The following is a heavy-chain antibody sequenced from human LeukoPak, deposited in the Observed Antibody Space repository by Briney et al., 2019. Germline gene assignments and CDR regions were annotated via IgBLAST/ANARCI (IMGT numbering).Heavy chain of an antibody. D-gene: IGHD6-13*01. Sequence: GGSLRLSCAASGFTFSSYAMHWVRQAPGKGLERVAVISYDGSNKYYADSVKGRFTISRDNSKNTLYLQMNSLRAEDTAVYYCARDRESSSWYGWFDPWGQGTLVTVSS. V-gene: IGHV3-30*04. CDR3: ARDRESSSWYGWFDP. J-gene: IGHJ5*02. CDR2: ISYDGSNK. CDR1: GFTFSSYA.